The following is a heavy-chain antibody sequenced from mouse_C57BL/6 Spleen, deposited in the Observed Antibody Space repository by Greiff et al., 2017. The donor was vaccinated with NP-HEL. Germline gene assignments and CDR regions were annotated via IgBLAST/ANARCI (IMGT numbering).Heavy chain of an antibody. Sequence: EVQVVESGGGLVKPGGSLKLSCAASGFTFSSYTMSWVRQTPEKRLEWVATISGGGGNTYYPDSVKGRFTISRDNAKNTLYLQMRSLRSEDTALYYCARITTVDWYFDVWGTGTTVTVSS. CDR2: ISGGGGNT. J-gene: IGHJ1*03. D-gene: IGHD1-1*01. CDR1: GFTFSSYT. V-gene: IGHV5-9*01. CDR3: ARITTVDWYFDV.